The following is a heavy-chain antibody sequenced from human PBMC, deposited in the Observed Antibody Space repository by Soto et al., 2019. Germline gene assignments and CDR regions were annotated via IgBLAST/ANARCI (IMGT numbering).Heavy chain of an antibody. V-gene: IGHV1-69*02. CDR1: GGTFSSYT. CDR3: ARGGYYDNTWGKLSHYGLDV. J-gene: IGHJ6*02. Sequence: SVKVSCKASGGTFSSYTISWARQSPGQGLEWMGRIIPILGIANYAQKHQGRVAMTTDTSTRTVYLDLRSLKSDDTAVYYCARGGYYDNTWGKLSHYGLDVWGQGTSVTVSS. D-gene: IGHD3-16*01. CDR2: IIPILGIA.